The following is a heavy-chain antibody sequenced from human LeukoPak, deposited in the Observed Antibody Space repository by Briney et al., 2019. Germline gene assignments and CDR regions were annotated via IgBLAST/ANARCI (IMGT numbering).Heavy chain of an antibody. J-gene: IGHJ4*02. CDR2: IHTSGST. D-gene: IGHD2-15*01. V-gene: IGHV4-61*02. CDR3: AREGSRGS. Sequence: SQTLSLTCTVSGGCISSGSYYWSWIRQPAGKGLEWIGRIHTSGSTNYNPSLRSRLTISADTSRNQFSLKLSSVTAADAAVYYCAREGSRGSWGQGTLVTVSS. CDR1: GGCISSGSYY.